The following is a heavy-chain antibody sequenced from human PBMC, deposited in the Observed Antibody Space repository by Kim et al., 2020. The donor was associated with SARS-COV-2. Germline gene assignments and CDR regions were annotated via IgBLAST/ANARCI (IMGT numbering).Heavy chain of an antibody. D-gene: IGHD3-16*01. J-gene: IGHJ4*02. CDR2: T. CDR3: ARSDIWAANDY. V-gene: IGHV1-2*02. Sequence: TNYAQTLQGRVTMTRDASTNTAYMELSSLRSDDTALYYCARSDIWAANDYWGQGTLVTVSS.